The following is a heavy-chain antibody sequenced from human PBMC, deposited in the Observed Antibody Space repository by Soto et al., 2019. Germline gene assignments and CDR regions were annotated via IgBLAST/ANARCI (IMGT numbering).Heavy chain of an antibody. J-gene: IGHJ6*02. V-gene: IGHV3-23*01. CDR3: AKEGLLPYYYYGMDV. D-gene: IGHD2-15*01. Sequence: GKGLEWVSAISGSGGSTYYADSVKGRFTISRDNSKNTLYLQMNSLRAEDTAVYYCAKEGLLPYYYYGMDVWGQGTTVTVSS. CDR2: ISGSGGST.